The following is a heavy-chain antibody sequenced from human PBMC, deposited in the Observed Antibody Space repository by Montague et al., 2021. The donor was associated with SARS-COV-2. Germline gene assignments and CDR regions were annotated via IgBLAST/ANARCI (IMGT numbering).Heavy chain of an antibody. V-gene: IGHV2-70*11. CDR1: GFSLSTSGMC. J-gene: IGHJ4*02. Sequence: PALVKLTQTLTLTCTFSGFSLSTSGMCVSWIRQPPGKALEWLARIDWDDDKYYSTSLKTRLTISKDTSKNQVVLTMTNMDPVDTATYYCTRTTMITFGGVIVPFDYWGQGTLVTVSS. CDR2: IDWDDDK. CDR3: TRTTMITFGGVIVPFDY. D-gene: IGHD3-16*02.